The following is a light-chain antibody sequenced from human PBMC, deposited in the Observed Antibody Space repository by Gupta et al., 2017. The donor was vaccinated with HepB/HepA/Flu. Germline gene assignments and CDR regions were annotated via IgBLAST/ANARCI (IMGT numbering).Light chain of an antibody. Sequence: SYVLTQPPSVSVAPGRTASITCEGNNIGSQSVHWYQHKPGQAPVLVVYDDRNRPSGIPERFSGSKSGNTATLTISRVEAGDEAEYYCLVWDADSDQYVFGTGTGVTVL. V-gene: IGLV3-21*03. J-gene: IGLJ1*01. CDR2: DDR. CDR1: NIGSQS. CDR3: LVWDADSDQYV.